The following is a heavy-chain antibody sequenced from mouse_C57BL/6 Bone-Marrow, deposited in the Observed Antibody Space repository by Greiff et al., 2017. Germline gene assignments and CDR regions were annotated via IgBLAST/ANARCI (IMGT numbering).Heavy chain of an antibody. CDR3: ARGYDYDSDMDY. CDR2: INPNYGTT. J-gene: IGHJ4*01. V-gene: IGHV1-39*01. D-gene: IGHD2-4*01. Sequence: EVQLQQSGPELVKPGASVKISCKASGYSFTDYYMNWVKQSHGKSLEWIGVINPNYGTTSYNQKFKGKATLTVDQSSSTAYMQLNSLTSEDSAVYYYARGYDYDSDMDYWGQGTAGTVTS. CDR1: GYSFTDYY.